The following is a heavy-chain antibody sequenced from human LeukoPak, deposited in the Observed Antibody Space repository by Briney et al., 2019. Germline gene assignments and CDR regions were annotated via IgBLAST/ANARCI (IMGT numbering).Heavy chain of an antibody. J-gene: IGHJ4*02. V-gene: IGHV1-24*01. Sequence: ASVKVSCKVSGYTLTELSMHWVRQAPGKGLEWTGGFDPEDGETIYAQKFQGRVTMTEDTSTDTAYMELSSLRSEDTAVYYCATWPLYSSGWSGGYWGQGTLVTVSS. CDR1: GYTLTELS. CDR3: ATWPLYSSGWSGGY. CDR2: FDPEDGET. D-gene: IGHD6-19*01.